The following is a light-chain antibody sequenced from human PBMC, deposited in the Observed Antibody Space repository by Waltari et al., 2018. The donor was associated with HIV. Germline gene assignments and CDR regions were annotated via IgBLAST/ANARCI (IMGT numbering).Light chain of an antibody. CDR3: AAWDDNRNTVV. J-gene: IGLJ2*01. CDR2: SNN. CDR1: SSNIGSNS. V-gene: IGLV1-44*01. Sequence: QSVLTQPPSASGTPGQRVAISCSGSSSNIGSNSVTWYQQVSGAAPTLIINSNNQRPAGVPGRFSGSKSGTAGSLAISALQSEDEADYYCAAWDDNRNTVVFGGGTKLTVL.